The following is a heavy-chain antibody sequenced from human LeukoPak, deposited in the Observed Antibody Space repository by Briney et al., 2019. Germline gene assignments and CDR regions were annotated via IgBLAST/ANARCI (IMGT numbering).Heavy chain of an antibody. CDR2: INPNSGGT. Sequence: ASVKVSCKASGYTFSAYYMHWVRQAPGQGLEWMGWINPNSGGTNYAQKFQGRVTMTRDTSISTAYMELTRLRSDDTAVYYCAFSSGSYNFDYWGQGTLVTVSS. CDR3: AFSSGSYNFDY. J-gene: IGHJ4*02. V-gene: IGHV1-2*02. CDR1: GYTFSAYY. D-gene: IGHD1-26*01.